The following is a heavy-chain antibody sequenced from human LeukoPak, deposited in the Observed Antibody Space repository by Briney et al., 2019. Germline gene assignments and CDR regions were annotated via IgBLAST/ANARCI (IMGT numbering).Heavy chain of an antibody. Sequence: SETLSLTCTVSGCSISSYYWSWVRQPAGKGLEWIGRIYTDGSTKYNPSLESRVTILVNTSKNHSSLKQITVPAAENAVYYYARGTVGGRQLGYFDYWGQGTLVTVSS. J-gene: IGHJ4*02. D-gene: IGHD6-13*01. CDR2: IYTDGST. CDR3: ARGTVGGRQLGYFDY. V-gene: IGHV4-4*07. CDR1: GCSISSYY.